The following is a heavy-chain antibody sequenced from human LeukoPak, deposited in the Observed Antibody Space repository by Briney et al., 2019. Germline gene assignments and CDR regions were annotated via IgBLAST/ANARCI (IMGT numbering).Heavy chain of an antibody. CDR1: GYTFTSYY. Sequence: ASVKVSCKASGYTFTSYYMHWVRQAPGQGLEWMGIINPSGGSTSYAQKFQGRVTMTRDTSISTAYMELSRLRSDDTAVYYCARDLPPRCGNFCMDVWGKGTTVTVSS. V-gene: IGHV1-46*01. J-gene: IGHJ6*03. CDR3: ARDLPPRCGNFCMDV. CDR2: INPSGGST. D-gene: IGHD4-17*01.